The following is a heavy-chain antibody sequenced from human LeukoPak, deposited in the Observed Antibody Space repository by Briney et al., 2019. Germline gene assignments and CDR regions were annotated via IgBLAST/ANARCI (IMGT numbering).Heavy chain of an antibody. CDR1: GFTFNDYA. CDR3: AKAPTSGRLGYFDY. V-gene: IGHV3-9*01. D-gene: IGHD6-19*01. CDR2: ISWNSDIK. J-gene: IGHJ4*02. Sequence: GGSLRLSCAASGFTFNDYAMHWVRQAPGKGLEWVSGISWNSDIKAYADSVKGRFTISRDNAKNSLSLQMNSLRTEDTALYYCAKAPTSGRLGYFDYWGQGTLVTVSS.